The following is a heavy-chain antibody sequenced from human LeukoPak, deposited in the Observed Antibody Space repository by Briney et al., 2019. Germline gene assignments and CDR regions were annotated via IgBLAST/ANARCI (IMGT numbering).Heavy chain of an antibody. CDR2: IIPVFGTT. Sequence: SVNVSCKTSGGSFSSYAITWVRQAPGQGLEWMGRIIPVFGTTTYAQRFQGRVTITADMDSSKAYLGLTSLTSEDTALYFCARQGALRQDYYMDVWGNGTTVIVSS. V-gene: IGHV1-69*06. J-gene: IGHJ6*03. CDR3: ARQGALRQDYYMDV. CDR1: GGSFSSYA.